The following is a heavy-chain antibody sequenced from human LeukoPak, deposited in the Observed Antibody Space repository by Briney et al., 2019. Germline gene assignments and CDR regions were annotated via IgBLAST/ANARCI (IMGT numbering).Heavy chain of an antibody. CDR3: ASGYYDSSGFDY. V-gene: IGHV4-59*01. D-gene: IGHD3-22*01. CDR1: GGSISSYY. J-gene: IGHJ4*02. CDR2: IYYSGST. Sequence: SSETLSLTCTVSGGSISSYYWSWIRQPPGKGLEWIGYIYYSGSTNYNPSLKSRVTISVDTSKNQFSLKLSSVTAADTAVYYCASGYYDSSGFDYWGQGTLVTVSP.